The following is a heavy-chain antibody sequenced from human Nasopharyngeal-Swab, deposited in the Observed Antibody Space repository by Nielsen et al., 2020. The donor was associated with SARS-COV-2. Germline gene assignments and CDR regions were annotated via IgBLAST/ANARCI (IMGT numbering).Heavy chain of an antibody. Sequence: GESLKISCAASGFTFSSYSMNWVRQAPGKGLEWVSYISSSSSYIYYADSVKGRFTISRDNAKNSLYLQMNSLRAEDTAVYYCARDPFSGYWGQGTLVTVSS. D-gene: IGHD3-10*01. V-gene: IGHV3-21*01. CDR3: ARDPFSGY. CDR2: ISSSSSYI. J-gene: IGHJ4*02. CDR1: GFTFSSYS.